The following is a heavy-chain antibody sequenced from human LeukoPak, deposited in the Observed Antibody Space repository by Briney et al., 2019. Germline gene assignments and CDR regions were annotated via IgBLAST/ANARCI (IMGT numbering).Heavy chain of an antibody. J-gene: IGHJ5*02. Sequence: GESLKISCQGSGNTFTNYWVAWVRQMPGKGLEWMGIIYPGDSDTRYSPSFQGQVTISADKSISTAYLQWSSLKASDTAMYYCARSQVAGYSSTWGWFDPWGQGTLVTVSS. V-gene: IGHV5-51*01. CDR1: GNTFTNYW. D-gene: IGHD6-13*01. CDR3: ARSQVAGYSSTWGWFDP. CDR2: IYPGDSDT.